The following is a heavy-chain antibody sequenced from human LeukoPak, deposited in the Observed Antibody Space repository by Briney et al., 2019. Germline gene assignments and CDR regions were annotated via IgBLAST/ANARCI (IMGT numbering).Heavy chain of an antibody. CDR1: GDSFTTYW. Sequence: GESLKISCKGSGDSFTTYWIGWVRQMPGKGLEWMGIIYPGDSDTRYSPSFQGQVTISGAKSISTAYLQWSSLKASDTAMYYCARNRDSGSLDAFDIWGQGTMVTVSS. CDR3: ARNRDSGSLDAFDI. V-gene: IGHV5-51*01. CDR2: IYPGDSDT. D-gene: IGHD3-10*01. J-gene: IGHJ3*02.